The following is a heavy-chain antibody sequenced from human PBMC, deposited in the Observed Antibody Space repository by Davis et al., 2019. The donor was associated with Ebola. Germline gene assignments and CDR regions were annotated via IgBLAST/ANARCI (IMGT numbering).Heavy chain of an antibody. J-gene: IGHJ5*02. CDR2: ISYDGSNK. D-gene: IGHD2-2*01. CDR1: GFTFSSYG. V-gene: IGHV3-30*03. CDR3: ARDGGYCSSTSCSNWFDP. Sequence: GESLKISCAASGFTFSSYGMHWVRQAPGKGLEWVAVISYDGSNKYYADSVKGRFTISRDNSKNTLYLQMNSLRAEDTAVYYCARDGGYCSSTSCSNWFDPWGQGTLVTVSS.